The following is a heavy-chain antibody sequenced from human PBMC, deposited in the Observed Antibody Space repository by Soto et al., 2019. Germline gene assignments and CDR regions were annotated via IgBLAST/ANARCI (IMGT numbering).Heavy chain of an antibody. CDR3: AKDVDYGNSLPFRYFDL. D-gene: IGHD4-17*01. Sequence: EVQLLESGGGLVQPGGSLRLSCAASGFTFSSYAMSWVRQAPGKGLEWVSAISGSGTRTYYADSVKGRFTISRDNSKNPLYLQMNSLRADDTDVYYCAKDVDYGNSLPFRYFDLWGRGTLVTVSS. CDR1: GFTFSSYA. V-gene: IGHV3-23*01. CDR2: ISGSGTRT. J-gene: IGHJ2*01.